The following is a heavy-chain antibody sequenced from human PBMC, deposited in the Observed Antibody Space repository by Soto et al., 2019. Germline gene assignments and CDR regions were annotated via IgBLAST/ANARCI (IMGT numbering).Heavy chain of an antibody. CDR2: IYYSGST. CDR1: GGSISSYY. V-gene: IGHV4-59*01. Sequence: QVQLQESGPGLVKPSETLSLTCTVSGGSISSYYWSWIRQPPGKGLECIGYIYYSGSTNYNPSLKSRVTISVDTSKNQFSLKLSSVTDADTAVYYCARDRHILDHYDSSGYLNWFDPWGQGPLVTVSS. CDR3: ARDRHILDHYDSSGYLNWFDP. D-gene: IGHD3-22*01. J-gene: IGHJ5*02.